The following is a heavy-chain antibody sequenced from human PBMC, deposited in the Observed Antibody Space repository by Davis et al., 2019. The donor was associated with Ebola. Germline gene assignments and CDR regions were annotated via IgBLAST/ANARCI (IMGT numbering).Heavy chain of an antibody. J-gene: IGHJ4*02. CDR1: GYTFTSYG. V-gene: IGHV1-18*01. D-gene: IGHD6-19*01. CDR2: ITAYNGNT. CDR3: ARADSSGWYIRFDY. Sequence: ASVKVSCKASGYTFTSYGLSWVRQAPGQGLEWMGWITAYNGNTNYAQKLQGRVTMTTDTSTSTAYMELRSLRSDDTAVYYCARADSSGWYIRFDYWGQGTLVTVSS.